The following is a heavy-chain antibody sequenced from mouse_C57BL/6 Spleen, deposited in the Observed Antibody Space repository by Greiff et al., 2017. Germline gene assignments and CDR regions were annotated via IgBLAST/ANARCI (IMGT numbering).Heavy chain of an antibody. J-gene: IGHJ4*01. CDR2: IDPETGGT. V-gene: IGHV1-15*01. Sequence: LVESGAELVRPGASVTLSCKASGYTFTDYEMHWVKQTPVHGLEWIGAIDPETGGTAYNQKFKGKAILTADKSSSTAYMELRSLTSEDSAVYYCTRGGGFYGNYDYYAMDYWGQGTSVTVSS. CDR3: TRGGGFYGNYDYYAMDY. CDR1: GYTFTDYE. D-gene: IGHD2-1*01.